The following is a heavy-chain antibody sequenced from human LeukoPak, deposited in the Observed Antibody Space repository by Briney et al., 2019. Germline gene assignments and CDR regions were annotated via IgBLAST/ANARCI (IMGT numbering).Heavy chain of an antibody. CDR3: ARKNTDMGNDLNWFDP. CDR1: GYTFTSYY. D-gene: IGHD5-18*01. J-gene: IGHJ5*02. Sequence: ASVKVSCKASGYTFTSYYIHWVRPAPGQGLEWMGIINPSGGGTSYAQRFQGRVTMTRDTSTSTVYMELSSLRSEDTAVYYCARKNTDMGNDLNWFDPWGQGTLVTVSS. V-gene: IGHV1-46*01. CDR2: INPSGGGT.